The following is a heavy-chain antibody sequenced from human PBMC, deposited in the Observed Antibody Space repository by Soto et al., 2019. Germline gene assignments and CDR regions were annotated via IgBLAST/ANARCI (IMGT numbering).Heavy chain of an antibody. Sequence: GGSRRLSCVVSGCSFISVWMAWVRQAPGKGLECVANIKYDGSEEYYVDSVKGRFTISRDNAKNPLYLQMNSLRDEDSAVYYCVTDLNWQGHWGQGT. CDR1: GCSFISVW. J-gene: IGHJ4*02. CDR3: VTDLNWQGH. V-gene: IGHV3-7*01. CDR2: IKYDGSEE.